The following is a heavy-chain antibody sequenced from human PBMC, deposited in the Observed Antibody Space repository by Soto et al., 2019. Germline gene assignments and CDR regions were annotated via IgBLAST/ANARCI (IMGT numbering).Heavy chain of an antibody. V-gene: IGHV3-23*01. Sequence: GGSLRLSCAASGFTFSSYAMSWVRQAPGKGLEWVSAISGSGGSTYYADSVKGRFTISRDNSKNTVYLQMNSLRAEDTAVYYCAKSKPGFIGGVIPTISFDYWGQGTLVTVSS. J-gene: IGHJ4*02. CDR1: GFTFSSYA. CDR3: AKSKPGFIGGVIPTISFDY. CDR2: ISGSGGST. D-gene: IGHD3-16*02.